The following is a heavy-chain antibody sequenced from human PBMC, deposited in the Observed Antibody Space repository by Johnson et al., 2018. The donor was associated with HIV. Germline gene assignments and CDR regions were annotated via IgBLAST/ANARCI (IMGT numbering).Heavy chain of an antibody. Sequence: VQLVESGGGLVQPGRSLRLSCAASGFTFDDYAMHWVRQAPGKGLEWVSGISWNSGSIGYADSVKGRFTISRDNAKNSLYLQTNSLRAEDTALYYCAKEGTYYNFWSGYYNGYGAFDICGQGTMVTVSS. D-gene: IGHD3-3*01. CDR2: ISWNSGSI. CDR3: AKEGTYYNFWSGYYNGYGAFDI. V-gene: IGHV3-9*01. J-gene: IGHJ3*02. CDR1: GFTFDDYA.